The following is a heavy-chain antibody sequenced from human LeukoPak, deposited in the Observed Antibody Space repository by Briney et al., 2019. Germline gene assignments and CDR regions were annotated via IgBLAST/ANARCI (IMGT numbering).Heavy chain of an antibody. V-gene: IGHV1-2*02. CDR3: ARARPYYDSSGALY. Sequence: ASVKVSCKAPGYTFTGYYMHWVRQAPGQGLEWMGWINPNSGGTNYAQKFQGRVTMTRDTSISTAYMELSRLRSDDTAVYYCARARPYYDSSGALYWGQGTLVTVSS. CDR1: GYTFTGYY. D-gene: IGHD3-22*01. J-gene: IGHJ4*02. CDR2: INPNSGGT.